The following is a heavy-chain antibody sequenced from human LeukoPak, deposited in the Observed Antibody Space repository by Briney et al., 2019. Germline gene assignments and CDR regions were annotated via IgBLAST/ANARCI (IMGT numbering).Heavy chain of an antibody. CDR3: ARAKRNYYGSGSYYKMGDAFDI. CDR1: GYTFTGYY. D-gene: IGHD3-10*01. V-gene: IGHV1-2*02. CDR2: INPNSGGT. J-gene: IGHJ3*02. Sequence: ASVKVSCKASGYTFTGYYMHWVRQAPGQGLEWMGWINPNSGGTNYAQKFQGRVTMTRDTSISTAYMELSRLRSDDTAMYYCARAKRNYYGSGSYYKMGDAFDIWGQGTMVTVSS.